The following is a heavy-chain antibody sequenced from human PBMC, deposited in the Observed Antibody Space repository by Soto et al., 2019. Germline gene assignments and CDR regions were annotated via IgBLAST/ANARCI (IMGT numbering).Heavy chain of an antibody. CDR3: ARAPSGSYPEFDY. D-gene: IGHD1-26*01. CDR1: GFTVSSNY. J-gene: IGHJ4*02. V-gene: IGHV3-53*01. CDR2: IYSGGST. Sequence: EVQLVESGGGLIQPGGSLRLSCAASGFTVSSNYMSWVRQAPGKGLEWVSVIYSGGSTYYADSVKGRFTISRDNSKNTLYLQMNSLRAEDTAVYYCARAPSGSYPEFDYWGQGTLVTVSS.